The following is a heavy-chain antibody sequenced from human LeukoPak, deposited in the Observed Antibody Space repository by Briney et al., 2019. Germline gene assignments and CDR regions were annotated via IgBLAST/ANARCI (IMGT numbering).Heavy chain of an antibody. CDR3: TRDVSGYDTLDY. J-gene: IGHJ4*02. V-gene: IGHV1-46*01. Sequence: ASVKVSCKATGYTFTSYYMHWVRQAPGQGLEWMGIINPSVGTTNYAQKFQGRVSMTRDAFTTTLYMDLSSLRSDDTAVYYCTRDVSGYDTLDYWGQGTLVTVSS. D-gene: IGHD5-12*01. CDR2: INPSVGTT. CDR1: GYTFTSYY.